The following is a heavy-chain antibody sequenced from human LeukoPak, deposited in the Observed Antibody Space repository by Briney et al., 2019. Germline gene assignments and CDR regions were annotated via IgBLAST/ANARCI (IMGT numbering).Heavy chain of an antibody. Sequence: GGSLRLSCAASGFTVSSNYMSWVRQAPGKGLEWVSVIYSGGSTYYADSVRGRFAISRDNSKTTLYLKMNRLRAEDTAVYYCARTVRGGVGVDAFDIWGQGTLVTVSS. CDR1: GFTVSSNY. CDR2: IYSGGST. D-gene: IGHD3-10*01. V-gene: IGHV3-66*01. CDR3: ARTVRGGVGVDAFDI. J-gene: IGHJ3*02.